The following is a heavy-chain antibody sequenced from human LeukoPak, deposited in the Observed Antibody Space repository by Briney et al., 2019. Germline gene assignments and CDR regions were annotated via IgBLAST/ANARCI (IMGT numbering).Heavy chain of an antibody. V-gene: IGHV3-48*01. CDR1: GFTLANYN. J-gene: IGHJ2*01. Sequence: GSLRLSCAASGFTLANYNMNWVRQAPGKGLEWVSYVSPNGYTTHYADSVKGRFTISRDNAKDSLYLQMNSLRAEDTAVYYCARGVPAAISNWYFDLWGRGTLVTVSS. CDR3: ARGVPAAISNWYFDL. D-gene: IGHD2-2*01. CDR2: VSPNGYTT.